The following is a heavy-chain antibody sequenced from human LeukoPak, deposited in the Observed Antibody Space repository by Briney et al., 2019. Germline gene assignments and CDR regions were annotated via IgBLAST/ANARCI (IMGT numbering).Heavy chain of an antibody. CDR2: ISSSSSYI. Sequence: GGSLRLSCAASGFTFSSYSMNWVRQAPGKGLEWVSSISSSSSYIYYADSVKGRFTISRDNAKNSLYLQMNSLRAEDTAVYYCARDPYSGAYGDSYYYYMDLWGQGTTVTISS. V-gene: IGHV3-21*01. CDR3: ARDPYSGAYGDSYYYYMDL. J-gene: IGHJ6*03. D-gene: IGHD1-26*01. CDR1: GFTFSSYS.